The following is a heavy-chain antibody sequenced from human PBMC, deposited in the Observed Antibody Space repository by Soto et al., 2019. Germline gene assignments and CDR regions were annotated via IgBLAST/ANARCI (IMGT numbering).Heavy chain of an antibody. CDR2: IYYSGST. V-gene: IGHV4-59*01. CDR1: GGSISSYY. Sequence: SETLSLTCTVSGGSISSYYWSWIRQPPGKGLEWIGYIYYSGSTNYSPSLKSRVTISVDTSKNQFSLKLSSVTAADTAVYYCARGLKSCLRFYNWFDPWGQGTLVTV. J-gene: IGHJ5*02. CDR3: ARGLKSCLRFYNWFDP. D-gene: IGHD5-12*01.